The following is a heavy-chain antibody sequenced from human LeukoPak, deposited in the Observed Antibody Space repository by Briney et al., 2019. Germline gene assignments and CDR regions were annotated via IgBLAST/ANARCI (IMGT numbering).Heavy chain of an antibody. V-gene: IGHV4-61*02. CDR1: GGSISSGSYY. Sequence: SQTLSLTCTVSGGSISSGSYYWRWIRQPAGKGLEWIGRIYTSGSTNYNPSLKSRVTISVDTSKNQFSLKLSSVTAADTAVYYCARGYAGRLAAIFGYYWGQGTLVTVSS. CDR2: IYTSGST. J-gene: IGHJ4*02. CDR3: ARGYAGRLAAIFGYY. D-gene: IGHD3-3*01.